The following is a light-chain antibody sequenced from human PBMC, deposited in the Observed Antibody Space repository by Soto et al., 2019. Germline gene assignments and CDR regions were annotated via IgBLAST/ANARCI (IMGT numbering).Light chain of an antibody. CDR3: SSTHWV. CDR1: SSDVGGYNY. V-gene: IGLV2-14*01. Sequence: QSALTQPASVSGSPGQSSTLSCTGTSSDVGGYNYVSWYQQHPGKAPKLMIYEVSNRPSGVSSRFSGSKSGNTASLTISGLQAEDEADYTSSSTHWVFGGGTKLTVL. J-gene: IGLJ3*02. CDR2: EVS.